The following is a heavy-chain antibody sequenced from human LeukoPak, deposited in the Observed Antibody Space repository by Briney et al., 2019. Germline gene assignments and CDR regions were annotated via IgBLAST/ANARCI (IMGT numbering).Heavy chain of an antibody. V-gene: IGHV3-23*01. J-gene: IGHJ4*02. CDR3: ARDCSSTSCSDY. CDR1: GFTFSTYA. CDR2: ISGGGGST. Sequence: PGGSLRLSCAASGFTFSTYAMSWVRQAPGKGLEWVSGISGGGGSTRYADSVKGRFTISRDNSKNTLYLQMNSLRAEDTAVYYCARDCSSTSCSDYWGQGTLVTVSS. D-gene: IGHD2-2*01.